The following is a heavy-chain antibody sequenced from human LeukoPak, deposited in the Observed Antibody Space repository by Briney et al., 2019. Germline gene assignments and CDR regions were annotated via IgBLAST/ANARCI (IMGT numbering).Heavy chain of an antibody. V-gene: IGHV5-51*01. J-gene: IGHJ4*02. CDR3: ARSVNYFDY. CDR2: IYPDDSET. CDR1: GYRFANYW. Sequence: GESLKIPCMGSGYRFANYWIGWVRQMPGKGLEWMGIIYPDDSETRCSPSFQGQVTISADKSISTAHLQWNSLKASDTAMYYCARSVNYFDYWGQGTLVTVSS. D-gene: IGHD4-17*01.